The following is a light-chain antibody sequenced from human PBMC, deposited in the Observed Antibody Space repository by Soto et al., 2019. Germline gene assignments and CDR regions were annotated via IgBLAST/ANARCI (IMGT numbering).Light chain of an antibody. J-gene: IGLJ1*01. CDR1: SNDIGSFNR. CDR2: EVS. V-gene: IGLV2-18*02. CDR3: SSYTRSTTFV. Sequence: QSALTQPPSVSGSPGQSVTISCTGTSNDIGSFNRVSWYQQPPGTAPKLMIYEVSYRPSGVPDRFSGSKSGNTASLTISGLQAEDEADYYCSSYTRSTTFVFGTGTKLTVL.